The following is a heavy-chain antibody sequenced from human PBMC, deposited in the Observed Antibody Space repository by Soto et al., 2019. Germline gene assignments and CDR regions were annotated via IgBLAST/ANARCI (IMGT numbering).Heavy chain of an antibody. CDR1: GYTFTAYY. CDR3: ARAQGVLYPLDP. Sequence: GASVKVSCKTSGYTFTAYYIHWVLQVPGQGLEWVGYINPNTGGTNYAQKFKGRVTLTSDTSVTTAYMKLTSLRSDDTAVYYCARAQGVLYPLDPWGQGSLVTVSS. CDR2: INPNTGGT. D-gene: IGHD2-8*01. V-gene: IGHV1-2*02. J-gene: IGHJ5*02.